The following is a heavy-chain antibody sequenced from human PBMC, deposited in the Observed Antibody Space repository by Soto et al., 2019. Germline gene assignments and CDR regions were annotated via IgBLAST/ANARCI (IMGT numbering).Heavy chain of an antibody. J-gene: IGHJ5*02. CDR1: GYTFSNYG. D-gene: IGHD2-2*01. Sequence: ASVKVSCKTSGYTFSNYGITWVRQAPRQPLEWLGWISLYSDGTNYAQKFQGRVSMTTDTSTTTAYMELRSLRSDDTAVYYCARVLPVAEAWFGPGGQGTLVTVSS. V-gene: IGHV1-18*01. CDR2: ISLYSDGT. CDR3: ARVLPVAEAWFGP.